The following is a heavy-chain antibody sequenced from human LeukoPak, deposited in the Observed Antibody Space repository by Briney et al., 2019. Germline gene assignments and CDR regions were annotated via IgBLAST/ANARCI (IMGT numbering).Heavy chain of an antibody. CDR3: ARGGRITIFGVVINAFDI. CDR1: GYTFTGYY. D-gene: IGHD3-3*01. Sequence: ASVKVSCKASGYTFTGYYMHWVQQAPGQGLEWMGWINPNSGGTNYAQKFQGRVTMTRDTSISTAYMELSRLRSDDTAVYYCARGGRITIFGVVINAFDIWGQGTMVTVSS. CDR2: INPNSGGT. V-gene: IGHV1-2*02. J-gene: IGHJ3*02.